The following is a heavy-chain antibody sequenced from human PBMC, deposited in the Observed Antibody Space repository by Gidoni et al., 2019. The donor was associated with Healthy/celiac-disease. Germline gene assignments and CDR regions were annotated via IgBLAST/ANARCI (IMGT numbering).Heavy chain of an antibody. CDR2: ISAYNGNT. CDR3: ARVARAYSNPQGNWFDP. V-gene: IGHV1-18*01. CDR1: GYTFTSYG. D-gene: IGHD4-4*01. J-gene: IGHJ5*02. Sequence: VKKPGASVKVSCKASGYTFTSYGISWVRQAPGQGLEWMGWISAYNGNTNYAQKLQGRVTMTTDTSTSTANMELRSLRSDDTAVYYCARVARAYSNPQGNWFDPWGQGTLVTVSS.